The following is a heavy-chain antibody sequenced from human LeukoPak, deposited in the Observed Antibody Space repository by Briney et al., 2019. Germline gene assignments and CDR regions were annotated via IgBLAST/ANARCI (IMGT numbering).Heavy chain of an antibody. J-gene: IGHJ6*02. V-gene: IGHV4-34*01. CDR3: AGQPYYYYGMDV. Sequence: SETLSLTCAVYGGSFSGYYWSWIRQPPGKGLEWIGEINHSGSTNYNPSLKSRVTISVDTSKNQFSLKLCSVTAADTAVYYCAGQPYYYYGMDVWGQGTTVTVSS. CDR1: GGSFSGYY. CDR2: INHSGST.